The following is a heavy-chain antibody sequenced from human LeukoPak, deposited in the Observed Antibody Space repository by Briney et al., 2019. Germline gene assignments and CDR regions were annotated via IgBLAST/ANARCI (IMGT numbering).Heavy chain of an antibody. V-gene: IGHV3-23*01. J-gene: IGHJ4*02. CDR3: AKDRYGSGSYYYHYFDY. Sequence: GGSLRLSCAASGFTFSSYAMSWVRQAPGKGLEWVSAISGSRGSTYYADSVKGRVTISRDNSKNTLYLQMNSLRAEDTAVYYCAKDRYGSGSYYYHYFDYWGQGTLVTVSS. D-gene: IGHD3-10*01. CDR2: ISGSRGST. CDR1: GFTFSSYA.